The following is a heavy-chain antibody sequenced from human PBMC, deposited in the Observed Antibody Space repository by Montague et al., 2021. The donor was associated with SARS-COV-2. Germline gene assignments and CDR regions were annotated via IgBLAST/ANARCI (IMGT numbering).Heavy chain of an antibody. V-gene: IGHV3-23*01. CDR1: GFTFSSYA. Sequence: SLRLSCAASGFTFSSYAMSWVRQTPGKGLVWVSAISGGGGTTWYADSVKGRFTISRDNSKNTLYLQMNSLRAEDTAVYYCAKSPSGWWLFDYWGQGTLVTVSS. J-gene: IGHJ4*02. D-gene: IGHD6-19*01. CDR3: AKSPSGWWLFDY. CDR2: ISGGGGTT.